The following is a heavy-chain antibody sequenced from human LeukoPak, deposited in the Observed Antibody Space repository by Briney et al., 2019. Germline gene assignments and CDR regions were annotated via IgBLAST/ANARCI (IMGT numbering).Heavy chain of an antibody. V-gene: IGHV1-69*04. CDR3: ARTPGGFAFDI. CDR2: ITPILGIA. J-gene: IGHJ3*02. CDR1: GGTFSSYA. Sequence: VASVKVSCKASGGTFSSYAISWVRLAPGQGLEWMGRITPILGIANYAQKFQGRVTITADKSTSTAYMELSSLRSEDTAVYYCARTPGGFAFDIWGQGTMVTVSS.